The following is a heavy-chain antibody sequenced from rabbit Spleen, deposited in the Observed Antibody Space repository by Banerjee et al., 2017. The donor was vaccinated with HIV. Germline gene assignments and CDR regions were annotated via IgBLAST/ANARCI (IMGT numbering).Heavy chain of an antibody. J-gene: IGHJ3*01. CDR1: GFSFGSSDY. V-gene: IGHV1S40*01. CDR2: IAGSSSGFT. D-gene: IGHD1-1*01. Sequence: QSLEESGGDLVKPGASLTLTCTASGFSFGSSDYMCWVRQAPGKGLEWISCIAGSSSGFTYSATWAKGRFTISRTSSTTVTLQVTSLTVADTATYFCARTWDANSDYWDLWGQGTLVTVS. CDR3: ARTWDANSDYWDL.